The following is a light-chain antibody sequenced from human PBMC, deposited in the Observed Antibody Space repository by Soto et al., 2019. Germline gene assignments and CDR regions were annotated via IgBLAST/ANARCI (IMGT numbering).Light chain of an antibody. CDR3: SSYTSSSTRV. CDR1: SSDVGGYNY. Sequence: QSVLTQPASVSGSPGQSLTISCTGTSSDVGGYNYVSWYQQHPGKAPKLKIYEVSNRPSGVSNRFSGSKSGNTASLTISGLQAEDEAEYYCSSYTSSSTRVFGTGTKVTVL. V-gene: IGLV2-14*01. J-gene: IGLJ1*01. CDR2: EVS.